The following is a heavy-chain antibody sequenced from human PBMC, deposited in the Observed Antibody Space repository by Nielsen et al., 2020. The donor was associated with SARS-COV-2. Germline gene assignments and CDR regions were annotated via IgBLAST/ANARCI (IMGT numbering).Heavy chain of an antibody. CDR2: IYYSGST. CDR3: ARVHNHAFDI. CDR1: GGSISSGDYY. Sequence: SETLSFTCTVSGGSISSGDYYWSWIRQPPGKGLEWIGYIYYSGSTYYNPSLKSRVTISVNTSKNQFSLKLSSVTAADTALYYCARVHNHAFDIWGQGTMVTVSS. J-gene: IGHJ3*02. V-gene: IGHV4-30-4*01. D-gene: IGHD1-1*01.